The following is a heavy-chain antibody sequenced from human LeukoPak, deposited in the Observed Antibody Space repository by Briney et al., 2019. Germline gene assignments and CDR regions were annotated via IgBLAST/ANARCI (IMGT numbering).Heavy chain of an antibody. CDR1: GGTFSSYA. V-gene: IGHV1-69*13. D-gene: IGHD6-19*01. CDR3: ASEVAGPHYYYYYGMDV. CDR2: IIPIFGTA. J-gene: IGHJ6*02. Sequence: SVKVSCKASGGTFSSYAISWVRQAPGQGLEWMGGIIPIFGTANYAQKFQGRVTITADESTSTAYMELSSLRSEDTAVYHCASEVAGPHYYYYYGMDVWGQGTTVTVSS.